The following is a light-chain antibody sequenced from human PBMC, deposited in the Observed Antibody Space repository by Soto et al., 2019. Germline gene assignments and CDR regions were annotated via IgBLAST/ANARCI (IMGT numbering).Light chain of an antibody. V-gene: IGKV3-20*01. CDR3: QQYCSSQNT. J-gene: IGKJ2*01. CDR2: GAS. CDR1: QSVTSSY. Sequence: ETGMTQSPCTLSLSPGERATLSCRASQSVTSSYLAWYQQKPGQAPRLLIFGASTMATGIPDRFTGSGSGTDFTLTISRLEPEDVAVYYCQQYCSSQNTFGQGTKLEIK.